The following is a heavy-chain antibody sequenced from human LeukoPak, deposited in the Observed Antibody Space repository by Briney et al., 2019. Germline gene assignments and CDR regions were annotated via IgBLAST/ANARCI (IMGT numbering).Heavy chain of an antibody. CDR2: IKQDGSEK. V-gene: IGHV3-7*01. J-gene: IGHJ4*02. D-gene: IGHD6-13*01. Sequence: GGSLRLSCAASGFTFSSYWMSWVRQAPGKGLEGVAYIKQDGSEKYYVDSVKDRFTISRNNAKNSLYLQMNSLRAEETAVYYGASIAAAGTLYFDYWGQGTLVTVSS. CDR3: ASIAAAGTLYFDY. CDR1: GFTFSSYW.